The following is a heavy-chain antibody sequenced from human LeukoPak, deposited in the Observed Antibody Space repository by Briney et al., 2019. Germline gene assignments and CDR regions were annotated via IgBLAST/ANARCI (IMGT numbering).Heavy chain of an antibody. CDR1: GGSITGYY. CDR3: ARQDFGSGILPGY. D-gene: IGHD3-10*01. CDR2: IFYSGST. Sequence: SETLSLTCTVSGGSITGYYWIWVRQPPGKGLEWIGYIFYSGSTNYNPSLKSRVTISIDTSKSHFSLKLSSVTAADMAVYYCARQDFGSGILPGYWGQGTLVTVSS. J-gene: IGHJ4*02. V-gene: IGHV4-59*08.